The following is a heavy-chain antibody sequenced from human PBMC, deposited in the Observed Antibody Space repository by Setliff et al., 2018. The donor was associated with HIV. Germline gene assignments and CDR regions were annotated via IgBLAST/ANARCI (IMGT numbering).Heavy chain of an antibody. CDR3: ARSGIVTRVRGVIVRGWFDP. J-gene: IGHJ5*02. CDR2: INTNTGNP. V-gene: IGHV7-4-1*02. CDR1: GYTFTSYA. Sequence: ASVKVSCKASGYTFTSYAMNWVRQAPGQGLEWMGWINTNTGNPTYAQGFTGRFVFSLDTSVSTAYLQISSLKAEDTAVYYCARSGIVTRVRGVIVRGWFDPWGQGTLVTVSS. D-gene: IGHD3-10*01.